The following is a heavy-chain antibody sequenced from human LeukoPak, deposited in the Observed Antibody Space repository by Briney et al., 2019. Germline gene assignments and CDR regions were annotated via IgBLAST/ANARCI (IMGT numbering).Heavy chain of an antibody. CDR1: GFTFSSYA. Sequence: PGGSLTLSCAASGFTFSSYAMHWVRQAPGKGLEYVSAISRNGGSTYYANSVKGRFTISRDNSKNTLYLQMGSLRAEDMAVYYCARGLGYCSSTSCYAGSDYWGQGTLVTVSS. D-gene: IGHD2-2*01. CDR2: ISRNGGST. V-gene: IGHV3-64*01. J-gene: IGHJ4*02. CDR3: ARGLGYCSSTSCYAGSDY.